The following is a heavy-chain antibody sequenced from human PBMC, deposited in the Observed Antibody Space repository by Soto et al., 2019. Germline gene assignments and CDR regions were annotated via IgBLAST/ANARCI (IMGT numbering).Heavy chain of an antibody. D-gene: IGHD6-13*01. J-gene: IGHJ6*02. CDR1: GCSISSYY. V-gene: IGHV4-59*01. CDR2: IYYSGST. Sequence: TSETLSLTCTFSGCSISSYYWSWIRQPPGKGLEWIGYIYYSGSTNYNPSLKSRVTISVDTSKNQFSLKLSSVTAADTAVYYCARGWDSSSWYGEDYYYYGMDVWGQGTTVTVSS. CDR3: ARGWDSSSWYGEDYYYYGMDV.